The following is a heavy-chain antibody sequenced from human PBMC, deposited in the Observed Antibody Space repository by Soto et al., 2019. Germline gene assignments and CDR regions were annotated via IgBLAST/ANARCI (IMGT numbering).Heavy chain of an antibody. CDR1: GFTFSTYS. CDR3: AKCMQAYWNYDAHHV. CDR2: ITASGGTT. J-gene: IGHJ3*01. D-gene: IGHD1-7*01. V-gene: IGHV3-23*01. Sequence: SLRLSCAASGFTFSTYSMTWVRQAPGKGLEGVAHITASGGTTYYADSVKGRFAISRDTSRNIEFLQMNSLRAEDTASYYCAKCMQAYWNYDAHHVWGQGTMVTVSS.